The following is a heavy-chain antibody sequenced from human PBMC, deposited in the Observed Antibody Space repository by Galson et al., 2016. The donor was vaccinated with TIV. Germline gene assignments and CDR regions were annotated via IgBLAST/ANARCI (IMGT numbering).Heavy chain of an antibody. CDR1: GYTFNNYD. CDR2: MNPNSGNA. CDR3: ARGRRGYCSGGSCLPGY. Sequence: SVKVSCKASGYTFNNYDISWVRQATGQGLEWMGWMNPNSGNAGYAQKFQGRVTMTSNTSVNTAYMEVRSLRFEDTAVYYCARGRRGYCSGGSCLPGYWGQGTLVTVSS. V-gene: IGHV1-8*01. D-gene: IGHD2-15*01. J-gene: IGHJ4*02.